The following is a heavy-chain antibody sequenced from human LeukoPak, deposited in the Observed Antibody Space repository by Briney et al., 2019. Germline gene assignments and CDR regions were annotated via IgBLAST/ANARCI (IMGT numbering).Heavy chain of an antibody. CDR1: GFTFSSYG. J-gene: IGHJ4*02. CDR3: AKGLVVVTAQALDY. V-gene: IGHV3-64D*06. D-gene: IGHD2-21*02. CDR2: ISSNGGST. Sequence: GGSLRLSCPASGFTFSSYGMHWVRQAPGKGLEYVSAISSNGGSTYYADSVKGRFTISRDNSKNTLYLQMSSLRPEDTAVYYCAKGLVVVTAQALDYWGQGTLVTVSS.